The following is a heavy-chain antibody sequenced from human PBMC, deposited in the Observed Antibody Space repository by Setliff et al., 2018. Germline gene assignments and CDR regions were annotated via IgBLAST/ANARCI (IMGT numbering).Heavy chain of an antibody. D-gene: IGHD1-1*01. J-gene: IGHJ5*02. CDR3: ARTTGSTHNWLDP. CDR2: MYYSGST. Sequence: PSETLSLTCSVSGGSISSGSYYWGWIRQSPGKGLEWIGSMYYSGSTYYNPSLKGRVTLSVDTTKNQFSLKVSSVTAADTAVYYCARTTGSTHNWLDPWGPGTLVTVSS. V-gene: IGHV4-39*07. CDR1: GGSISSGSYY.